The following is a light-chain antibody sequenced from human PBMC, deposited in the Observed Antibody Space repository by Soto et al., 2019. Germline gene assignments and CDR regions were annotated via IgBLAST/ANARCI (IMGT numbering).Light chain of an antibody. Sequence: DIQMTQSPSTLSASVGDRVTITCRASQTVNSWLAWYQQKPGKAPKLLIYKASSLESGVPSRFSGSGSGTEFTLTISSLQPDDFATYYCQQYNTSPETFGQGTKVEIK. CDR1: QTVNSW. J-gene: IGKJ1*01. CDR3: QQYNTSPET. CDR2: KAS. V-gene: IGKV1-5*03.